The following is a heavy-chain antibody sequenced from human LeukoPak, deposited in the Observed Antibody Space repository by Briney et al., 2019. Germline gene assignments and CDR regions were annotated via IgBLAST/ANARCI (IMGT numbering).Heavy chain of an antibody. D-gene: IGHD4-17*01. CDR3: ARGDDYGDYEPID. V-gene: IGHV1-2*02. Sequence: GASVKVSCKASGYTFTDYYMHWVRQAPGQRLEWMGWINPNSGGTDYAQKFQGRVTMTRDTSISTAYMELSRLRSDDTAVYYCARGDDYGDYEPIDWGQGTLVTVSS. CDR1: GYTFTDYY. CDR2: INPNSGGT. J-gene: IGHJ4*02.